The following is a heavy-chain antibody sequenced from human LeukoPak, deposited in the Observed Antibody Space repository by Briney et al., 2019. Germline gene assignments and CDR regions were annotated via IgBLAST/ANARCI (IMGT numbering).Heavy chain of an antibody. V-gene: IGHV3-23*01. D-gene: IGHD3-10*01. J-gene: IGHJ3*01. CDR2: ISGSGGST. CDR3: AKEGDYYGSGSHRDAFDV. Sequence: GGSLRLSCAASGFTFSSYAMSWVRQAPGKGLEWVSAISGSGGSTYYADSVKGRFTISRDNSKNTLYLQMNSLRPEDTALYYCAKEGDYYGSGSHRDAFDVWGQGTMVTVSS. CDR1: GFTFSSYA.